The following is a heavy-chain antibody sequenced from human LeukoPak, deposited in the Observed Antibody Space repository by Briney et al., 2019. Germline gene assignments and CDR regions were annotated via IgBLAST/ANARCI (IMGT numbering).Heavy chain of an antibody. D-gene: IGHD1-26*01. V-gene: IGHV4-38-2*02. J-gene: IGHJ3*02. CDR1: RYSINNAYY. Sequence: KPSETLSLTCTVSRYSINNAYYWGWIRQPPGKGLEWIGSIHHSGTTYYNPSLKSRVIISVDTSKNHFSLKLTSVTAADTALYYCATDAYSSTYYDNDAFDIWGQGTMVTVSS. CDR3: ATDAYSSTYYDNDAFDI. CDR2: IHHSGTT.